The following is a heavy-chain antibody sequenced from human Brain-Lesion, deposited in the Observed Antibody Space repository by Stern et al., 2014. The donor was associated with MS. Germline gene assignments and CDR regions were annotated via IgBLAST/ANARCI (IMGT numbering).Heavy chain of an antibody. D-gene: IGHD3-3*01. CDR2: MNPNSGNT. CDR3: ARGVPSALFGLFGY. Sequence: VQLVQSGAEVKKPGASVKVSCKASGYTFRTYDINWVRQATGQGLEWMGWMNPNSGNTGYAQKFHGRVTMTRNTSISTAYMELSSLRSEDTAVYYCARGVPSALFGLFGYWGQGTLVTVSS. J-gene: IGHJ4*02. CDR1: GYTFRTYD. V-gene: IGHV1-8*01.